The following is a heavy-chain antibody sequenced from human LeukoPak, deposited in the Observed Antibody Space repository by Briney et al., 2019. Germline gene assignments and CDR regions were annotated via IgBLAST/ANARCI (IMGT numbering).Heavy chain of an antibody. CDR2: ISPYNGNT. V-gene: IGHV1-18*01. D-gene: IGHD2-15*01. J-gene: IGHJ4*02. CDR3: VREGYCSGGSCHSGVIDY. Sequence: ASLKVSCKASGYTFITYGISWVRQAPGQGLEWMGWISPYNGNTNYAQKLQGRATMTTDTPTSTAYMELTSLRSDDTAVYYCVREGYCSGGSCHSGVIDYWGQGTLVTVSS. CDR1: GYTFITYG.